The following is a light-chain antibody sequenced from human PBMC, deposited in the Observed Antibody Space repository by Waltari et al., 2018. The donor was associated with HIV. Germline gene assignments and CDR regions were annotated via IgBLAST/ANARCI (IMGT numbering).Light chain of an antibody. CDR3: QQYGSSPYT. Sequence: EIVLTQSPGTLSLSPGDRATLSCRASQSVSSSYLAWYQQEPGQAPRLLIYAASRRATGIPDRFSGSGSGTDFTLTISGLEPEDFAVYYCQQYGSSPYTFGQGTNLEIK. CDR1: QSVSSSY. V-gene: IGKV3-20*01. J-gene: IGKJ2*01. CDR2: AAS.